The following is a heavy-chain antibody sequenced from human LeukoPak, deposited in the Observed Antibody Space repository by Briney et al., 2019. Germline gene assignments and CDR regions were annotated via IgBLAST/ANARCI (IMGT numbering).Heavy chain of an antibody. Sequence: PSETLSLTCTGSGGSISSYYWSWIRQPPGKGLEWIGYIYTSGSTNYNPSLKSRVTISVDTSKNQFSLKLSSVTAADTAVYYCASQTPAGAGWWSYSAANAFGIWGQGTMVTVSS. J-gene: IGHJ3*02. CDR2: IYTSGST. V-gene: IGHV4-4*09. CDR1: GGSISSYY. D-gene: IGHD1-26*01. CDR3: ASQTPAGAGWWSYSAANAFGI.